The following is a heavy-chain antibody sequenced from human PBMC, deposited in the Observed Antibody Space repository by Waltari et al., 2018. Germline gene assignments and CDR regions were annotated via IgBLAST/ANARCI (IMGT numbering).Heavy chain of an antibody. CDR3: AHSDYDFWSGYQTYYFDY. CDR2: IYWNDDK. Sequence: QITFEESGPTLVKPTQTLTLTCTFSGFSLSTSGVGVGWIRQPPGQALEWLALIYWNDDKRYSPSLKSRLTITKDTSKNQVVLTMTNMDPVDTATYYCAHSDYDFWSGYQTYYFDYWGQGTLVTVSS. CDR1: GFSLSTSGVG. J-gene: IGHJ4*02. D-gene: IGHD3-3*01. V-gene: IGHV2-5*01.